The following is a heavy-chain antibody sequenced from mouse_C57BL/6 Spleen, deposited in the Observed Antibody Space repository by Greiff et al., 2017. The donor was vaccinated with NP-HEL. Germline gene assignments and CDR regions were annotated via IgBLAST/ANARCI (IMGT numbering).Heavy chain of an antibody. V-gene: IGHV1-18*01. CDR1: GYTFTDYN. CDR2: INPNNGGT. CDR3: ARRLGYYFDY. Sequence: EVQLQQSGPELVKPGASVKIPCKASGYTFTDYNMDWVKQSHGKSLEWIGDINPNNGGTIYNQKFKGKATLTVDKSSSTAYMELRSLTSEDTAVYYCARRLGYYFDYWGQGTTLTVSS. D-gene: IGHD4-1*01. J-gene: IGHJ2*01.